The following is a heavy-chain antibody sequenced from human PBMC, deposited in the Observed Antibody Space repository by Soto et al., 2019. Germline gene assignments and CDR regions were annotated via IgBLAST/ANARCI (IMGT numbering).Heavy chain of an antibody. D-gene: IGHD6-19*01. Sequence: PGESLKISCKGSGYSFNSNWIGWVRQMPGKGLERMGIIYAGDSDTRYSPSFQGQVTISADKSITTAYLQWSSLRASDSAMYYCARLFDTSGWYDYWGQGTLVTVSS. J-gene: IGHJ4*02. CDR1: GYSFNSNW. CDR3: ARLFDTSGWYDY. CDR2: IYAGDSDT. V-gene: IGHV5-51*01.